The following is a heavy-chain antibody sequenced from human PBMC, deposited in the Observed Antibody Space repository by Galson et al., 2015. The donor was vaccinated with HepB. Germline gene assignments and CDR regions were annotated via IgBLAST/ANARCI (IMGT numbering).Heavy chain of an antibody. D-gene: IGHD3-3*01. CDR1: GFTFSSHG. CDR2: IWVDGTNK. J-gene: IGHJ4*02. Sequence: SLRLSCAASGFTFSSHGMNWVRQAPGKGLEWVAIIWVDGTNKFYADSVKGRFTISRDNSKNTLSLQMNSLRADDTAVYYCAREGDPHIYWSALDFSGQGILVTVSS. CDR3: AREGDPHIYWSALDF. V-gene: IGHV3-33*01.